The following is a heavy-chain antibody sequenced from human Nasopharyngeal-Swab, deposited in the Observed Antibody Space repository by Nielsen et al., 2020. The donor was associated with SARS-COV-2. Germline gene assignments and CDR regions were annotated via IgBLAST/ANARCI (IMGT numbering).Heavy chain of an antibody. D-gene: IGHD4/OR15-4a*01. V-gene: IGHV4-39*07. CDR3: ARGWAVPTAWYFDL. CDR2: IYYSGST. CDR1: GGSISSSSYY. Sequence: SETLSLTCTVSGGSISSSSYYWGWIRQPPGKGLEWIGSIYYSGSTYYNPSLKSRVTISVDTSKNQFSLKLSSVTAADTAVYYCARGWAVPTAWYFDLWGRGTLVTVSS. J-gene: IGHJ2*01.